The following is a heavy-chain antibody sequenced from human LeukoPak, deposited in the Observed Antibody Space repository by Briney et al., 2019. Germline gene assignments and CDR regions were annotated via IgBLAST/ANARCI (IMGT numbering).Heavy chain of an antibody. Sequence: GGSLRLSCAASGFTFSSYSMSWVRQAPGKGLEWVSSISSSSSYIYYADSVKGRFTISRDNAKNSLYLQMNSLRAEDTAVYYCARANDNYYYYYMDVWGKGTTVTISS. V-gene: IGHV3-21*01. CDR3: ARANDNYYYYYMDV. CDR2: ISSSSSYI. J-gene: IGHJ6*03. D-gene: IGHD3-9*01. CDR1: GFTFSSYS.